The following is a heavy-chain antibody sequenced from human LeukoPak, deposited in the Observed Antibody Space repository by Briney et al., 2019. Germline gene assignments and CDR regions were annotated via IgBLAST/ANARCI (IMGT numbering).Heavy chain of an antibody. CDR3: ARAYGDQYYFDY. Sequence: GASVKVSCKASGGTFSSYAISWVRQAPGQELEWMGRIIPILGIANYAQKFQGRVTITADKSTSTAYMELSSLRSEDTAVYYCARAYGDQYYFDYWGQGTLVTVSS. CDR1: GGTFSSYA. V-gene: IGHV1-69*04. D-gene: IGHD4-17*01. CDR2: IIPILGIA. J-gene: IGHJ4*02.